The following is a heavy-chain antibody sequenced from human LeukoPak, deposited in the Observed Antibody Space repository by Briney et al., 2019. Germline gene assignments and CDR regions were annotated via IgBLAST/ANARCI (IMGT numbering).Heavy chain of an antibody. Sequence: GGYLRLSCAASGFTFSGYWMHWVRQAPGKGLVWVSRINSDGSSTSYADSVKGRFTISRDNAKNTLYLQMNSLRAEDTAVYYCANNWLGAQNWGQGTLVTVSS. CDR1: GFTFSGYW. V-gene: IGHV3-74*01. D-gene: IGHD1-20*01. CDR3: ANNWLGAQN. CDR2: INSDGSST. J-gene: IGHJ4*02.